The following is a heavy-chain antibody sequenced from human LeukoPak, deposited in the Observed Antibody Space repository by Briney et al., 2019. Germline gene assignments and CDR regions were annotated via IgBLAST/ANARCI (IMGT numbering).Heavy chain of an antibody. J-gene: IGHJ6*03. D-gene: IGHD3-10*01. V-gene: IGHV1-2*02. CDR2: INPNSGGT. Sequence: ASVKVSCKASGYTFTGYYMHWVRQAPGQGLEWTGWINPNSGGTNYAQKFQGRVTMTRDTSISTAYMELSRLRSDDTAVYYCARGRITMVRGVIINYYYYMDVWGKGTTVTISS. CDR1: GYTFTGYY. CDR3: ARGRITMVRGVIINYYYYMDV.